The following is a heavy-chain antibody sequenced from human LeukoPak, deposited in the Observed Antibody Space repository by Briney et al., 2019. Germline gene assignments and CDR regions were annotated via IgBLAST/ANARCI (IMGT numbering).Heavy chain of an antibody. D-gene: IGHD5-12*01. CDR2: INPSGGST. J-gene: IGHJ6*02. V-gene: IGHV1-46*01. CDR3: ARDLRGYSYYYGMDV. CDR1: GYTFTSYY. Sequence: GASVKVSCKASGYTFTSYYMHWVGQAPGQGLEWMGIINPSGGSTSYAQKFQGRVTMTRDTSTSTVYMELSSLRSEDTAVYYCARDLRGYSYYYGMDVWGQGTTVTVSS.